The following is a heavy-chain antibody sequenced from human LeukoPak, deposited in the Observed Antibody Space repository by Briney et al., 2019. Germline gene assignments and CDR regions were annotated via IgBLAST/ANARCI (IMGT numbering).Heavy chain of an antibody. CDR2: VYSGGST. Sequence: GGSLRLSCAASGFTVSSNYMSWVRQAPGKGLEWGSVVYSGGSTHYADSVKSRFTISRDNSKNTLYLHMNSLRAEDTAVYYCATADSGSYYSGFDYWGQGTLVTVSS. V-gene: IGHV3-66*01. D-gene: IGHD1-26*01. CDR3: ATADSGSYYSGFDY. CDR1: GFTVSSNY. J-gene: IGHJ4*02.